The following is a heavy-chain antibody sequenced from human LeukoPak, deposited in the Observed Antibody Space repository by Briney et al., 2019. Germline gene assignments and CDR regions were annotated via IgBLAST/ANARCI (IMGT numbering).Heavy chain of an antibody. D-gene: IGHD1-26*01. V-gene: IGHV7-4-1*02. CDR2: INTNTGNP. Sequence: ASVKVSCKASGYTFTSYAMNWVRQVPGQGLEWMGWINTNTGNPTYAQGFTGRFVFSLDTSVSTAYLQISSLKAEDTAVYYCARTKWELGSAAFDIWGQGTMVTVSS. CDR3: ARTKWELGSAAFDI. J-gene: IGHJ3*02. CDR1: GYTFTSYA.